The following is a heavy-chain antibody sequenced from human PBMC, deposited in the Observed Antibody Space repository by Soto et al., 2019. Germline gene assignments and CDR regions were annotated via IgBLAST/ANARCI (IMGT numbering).Heavy chain of an antibody. Sequence: ASVKVSCKASDYAFTSYGISWVRQATGQWLEWMGWISAYNGNTNYAQKFQGRVTMTTDTSTTTAYMELTSLRSDDTAVYYCARSRGGSYYYYFYYMDVWGTGTTVTVSS. D-gene: IGHD3-16*01. CDR1: DYAFTSYG. V-gene: IGHV1-18*04. CDR3: ARSRGGSYYYYFYYMDV. CDR2: ISAYNGNT. J-gene: IGHJ6*03.